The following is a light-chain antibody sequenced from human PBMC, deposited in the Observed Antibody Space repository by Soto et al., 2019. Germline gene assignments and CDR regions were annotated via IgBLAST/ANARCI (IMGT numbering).Light chain of an antibody. J-gene: IGKJ5*01. Sequence: EIALTQSAATLSLCPGEGGSLXWSASHSVSNYFDWFQQKTGKAPRLLIFDASNRGTGSLARLSGGGSGRDFTLIISSLEPEEFAVYYCYQRSNWHPITFGQGTRLEIK. CDR1: HSVSNY. CDR3: YQRSNWHPIT. CDR2: DAS. V-gene: IGKV3-11*02.